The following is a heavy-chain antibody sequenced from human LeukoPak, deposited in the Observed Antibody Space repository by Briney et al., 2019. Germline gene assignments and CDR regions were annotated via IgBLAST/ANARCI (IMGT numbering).Heavy chain of an antibody. Sequence: PGGSLRLSCAASGFTFSSCAMSWVRQAPGKGLEWVSAISGSGGSTYYADSVKGRFTISRDNSKNTLYLQMNSLRAEDTAVYYCAKGVVTMIVDPYYFDYWGQGTLVTVSS. CDR1: GFTFSSCA. CDR3: AKGVVTMIVDPYYFDY. CDR2: ISGSGGST. D-gene: IGHD3-22*01. V-gene: IGHV3-23*01. J-gene: IGHJ4*02.